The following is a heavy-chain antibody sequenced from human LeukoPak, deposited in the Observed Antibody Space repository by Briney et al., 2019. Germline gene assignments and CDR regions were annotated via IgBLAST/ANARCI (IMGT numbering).Heavy chain of an antibody. CDR3: ATRYSSGWYPHYYYYGMDV. V-gene: IGHV4-39*01. D-gene: IGHD6-19*01. CDR1: GGSISSSYYY. Sequence: SETLSLTCTVSGGSISSSYYYWGWIRQPPGKGLEWIGSIYSSGSTYYNPSLKSRVTISVDTSKNQFSLKLSSVTAADTAVYYCATRYSSGWYPHYYYYGMDVWGQGTTVTVSS. J-gene: IGHJ6*02. CDR2: IYSSGST.